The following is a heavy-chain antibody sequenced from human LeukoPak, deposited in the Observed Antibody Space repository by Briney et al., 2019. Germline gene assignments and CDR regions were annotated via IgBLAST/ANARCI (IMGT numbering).Heavy chain of an antibody. D-gene: IGHD6-19*01. Sequence: SETLSLTCTVSGGSISSSSYYWGWIRQPPGKGLEWIGSIYYSGSTYYNPSLKSRVTISVDTSKNQFSLKLSSVTAADTAVYYCARRMQWLVPAFDYWGQGTLVTVSS. CDR1: GGSISSSSYY. CDR2: IYYSGST. J-gene: IGHJ4*02. CDR3: ARRMQWLVPAFDY. V-gene: IGHV4-39*07.